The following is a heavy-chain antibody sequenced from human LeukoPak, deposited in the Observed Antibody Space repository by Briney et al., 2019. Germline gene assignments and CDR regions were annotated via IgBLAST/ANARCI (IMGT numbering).Heavy chain of an antibody. V-gene: IGHV3-74*01. CDR2: INPDGSTT. CDR1: GFSFNKYW. J-gene: IGHJ4*02. CDR3: ARGGDGSNSLINY. D-gene: IGHD5-24*01. Sequence: GGSLRLSCEASGFSFNKYWMHWVRQVPGKGPVGVSRINPDGSTTNYAASVKGRFSISRDNAKSIMYLQMNSLSVEDTAVYYCARGGDGSNSLINYWGQGTLVTVSS.